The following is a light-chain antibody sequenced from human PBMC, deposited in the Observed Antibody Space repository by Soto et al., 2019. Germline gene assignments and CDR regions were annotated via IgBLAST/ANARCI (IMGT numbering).Light chain of an antibody. J-gene: IGLJ1*01. V-gene: IGLV2-14*03. CDR1: SSDIGAHNF. Sequence: QSVLTQPASVSGSPGQAITVSCSGTSSDIGAHNFVSWYQQHPGKAPKLIIYEVINRPSGVSDRFSGSKSGNTASLTISGLQSEDGADYYCNSYTTSNTFVFGNGTKVTVL. CDR3: NSYTTSNTFV. CDR2: EVI.